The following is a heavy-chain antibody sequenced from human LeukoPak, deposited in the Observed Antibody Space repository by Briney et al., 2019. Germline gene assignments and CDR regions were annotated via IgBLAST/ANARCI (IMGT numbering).Heavy chain of an antibody. V-gene: IGHV3-21*01. CDR1: GFTFSSYS. CDR3: ARGGFELLGVRGVIDY. D-gene: IGHD3-10*01. Sequence: GGSLRLSCAASGFTFSSYSMNWVRQAPGKGLEWVSSISSTSSYIYYADSVKGRFTISTDNAENSLYLQMSSLRAEDTAVYYCARGGFELLGVRGVIDYWGQGTLVTVSS. CDR2: ISSTSSYI. J-gene: IGHJ4*02.